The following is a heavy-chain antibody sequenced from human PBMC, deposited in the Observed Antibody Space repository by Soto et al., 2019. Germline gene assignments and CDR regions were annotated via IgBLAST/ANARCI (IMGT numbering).Heavy chain of an antibody. CDR3: CGRRGGYYYGMDV. V-gene: IGHV3-23*01. D-gene: IGHD1-1*01. CDR1: GFTFDIHA. Sequence: PGESLKIPCAASGFTFDIHAMSWVRQAPGKGLQWVSVISGSGWSTYYADSVKGRFTISRDNSKNTLYLQMNSLRSVGTAVYYCCGRRGGYYYGMDVWGQGTTVTVS. CDR2: ISGSGWST. J-gene: IGHJ6*02.